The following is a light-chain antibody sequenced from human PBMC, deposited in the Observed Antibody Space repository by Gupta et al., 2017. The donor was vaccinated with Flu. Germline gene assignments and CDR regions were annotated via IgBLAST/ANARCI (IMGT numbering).Light chain of an antibody. CDR2: SNN. Sequence: NNRERAYVHWYRQTPRTAPKLLIYSNNNRPSGVPDRFSVSKSGTSASLAITGLQAEDEADYYCQSYDSSLSGPYVFGTGTRVTVL. CDR3: QSYDSSLSGPYV. V-gene: IGLV1-40*01. CDR1: NNRERAY. J-gene: IGLJ1*01.